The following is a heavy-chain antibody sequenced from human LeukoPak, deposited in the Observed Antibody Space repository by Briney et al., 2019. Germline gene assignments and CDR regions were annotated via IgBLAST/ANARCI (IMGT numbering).Heavy chain of an antibody. CDR3: ARETEAGPGGNWCDP. D-gene: IGHD2-15*01. CDR2: IYYSGST. J-gene: IGHJ5*02. CDR1: GGSISSGGYY. V-gene: IGHV4-31*03. Sequence: SSETLSLTCTVSGGSISSGGYYWSWIRQHPGKGLEWIGYIYYSGSTYYNPSLRSRVTISVDTSKNQFSLKLSSVTAADTAVYYCARETEAGPGGNWCDPWGQGTLVTVSS.